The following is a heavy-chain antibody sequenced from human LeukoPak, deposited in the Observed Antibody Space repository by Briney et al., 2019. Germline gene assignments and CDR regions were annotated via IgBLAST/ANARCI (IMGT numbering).Heavy chain of an antibody. CDR1: GFTFSSYS. D-gene: IGHD2-15*01. CDR3: AKVGYCSGGSCYFWFDP. Sequence: GGSLRLSCAASGFTFSSYSMNWVRQAPGKGLEWVSSISSSSSYIYYADSVKGRFTISRDNSKNTLYLQMNSLRAEDTAVYYCAKVGYCSGGSCYFWFDPWGQGTLVTVSS. CDR2: ISSSSSYI. J-gene: IGHJ5*02. V-gene: IGHV3-21*01.